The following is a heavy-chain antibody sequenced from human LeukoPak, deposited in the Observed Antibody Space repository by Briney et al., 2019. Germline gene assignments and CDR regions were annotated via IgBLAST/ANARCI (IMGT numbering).Heavy chain of an antibody. Sequence: GGSLRLSCAASGFTFSSYAMSWVRQAPGKGLEWVSAISGSGGSTYYADSVKGRFTISRDNSKNTLYLQMNSLRAEDTAVYYCAKDLLSSGIVVVVAAKGNYWGQGTLVTVSS. CDR3: AKDLLSSGIVVVVAAKGNY. J-gene: IGHJ4*02. CDR2: ISGSGGST. D-gene: IGHD2-15*01. CDR1: GFTFSSYA. V-gene: IGHV3-23*01.